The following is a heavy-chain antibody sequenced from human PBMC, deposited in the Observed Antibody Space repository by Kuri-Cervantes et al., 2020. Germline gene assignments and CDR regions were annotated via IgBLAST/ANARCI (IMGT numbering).Heavy chain of an antibody. D-gene: IGHD1-1*01. CDR1: GFTFSDYY. V-gene: IGHV3-11*04. CDR3: ARADTTGDDPFDI. J-gene: IGHJ3*02. Sequence: LSLTCAASGFTFSDYYMSWIRQAPGKGLEWVSYISSISSIIYYTDSVRGRFTISRDNAKNSLYLQMNSLRAEDTAVYYCARADTTGDDPFDIWGQGTMVTVSS. CDR2: ISSISSII.